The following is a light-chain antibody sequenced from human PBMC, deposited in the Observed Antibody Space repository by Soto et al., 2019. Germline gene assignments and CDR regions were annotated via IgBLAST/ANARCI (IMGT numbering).Light chain of an antibody. CDR3: QQYNSYSRT. V-gene: IGKV1-5*03. CDR2: KAS. CDR1: QSISTW. J-gene: IGKJ1*01. Sequence: DIQMTQSPSTLSASVGDRVTITCRASQSISTWLAWYQQRPGKAPKLLSYKASSLESGVPSRFSGSGSGTDFTLSISNLQPDDFATYYCQQYNSYSRTFGQGTKVDIK.